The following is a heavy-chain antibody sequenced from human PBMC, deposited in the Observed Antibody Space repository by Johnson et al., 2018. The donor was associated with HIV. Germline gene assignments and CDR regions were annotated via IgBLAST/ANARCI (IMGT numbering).Heavy chain of an antibody. D-gene: IGHD3-10*02. CDR1: GFTFSNYA. CDR3: AKVFRELWGADAFHI. Sequence: VQLVESGGGLVQPGGSLRLSCAASGFTFSNYAMDWVRQAPGKGLEWVSAISGRGGSTYYADSVKGRFIISRDNSKNTVYLQRGSLRAEDMAVYYCAKVFRELWGADAFHIWGQGTMVTVSS. CDR2: ISGRGGST. V-gene: IGHV3-23*04. J-gene: IGHJ3*02.